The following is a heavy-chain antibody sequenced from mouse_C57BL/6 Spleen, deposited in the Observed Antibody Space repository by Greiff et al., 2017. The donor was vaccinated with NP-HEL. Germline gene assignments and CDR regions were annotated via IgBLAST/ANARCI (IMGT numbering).Heavy chain of an antibody. CDR3: ARNFDYGNYYYAMDY. V-gene: IGHV2-2*01. CDR2: IWSGGST. CDR1: GFSLTSYG. Sequence: VQRVESGPGLVQPSQSLSITCTVSGFSLTSYGVHWVRQSPGKGLEWLGVIWSGGSTDYNAAFISRLSISKDNSKSQVFFKMNSLQADDTAIYYCARNFDYGNYYYAMDYWGQGTSVTVSS. D-gene: IGHD2-1*01. J-gene: IGHJ4*01.